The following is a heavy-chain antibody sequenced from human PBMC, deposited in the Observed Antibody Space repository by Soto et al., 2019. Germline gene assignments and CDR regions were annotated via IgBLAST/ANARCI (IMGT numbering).Heavy chain of an antibody. CDR3: ATLLQLTYYDFWSGSPPYFDY. V-gene: IGHV3-23*01. Sequence: GGSLRLSCAASGFTFSSYAMSWVRQAPGKGLEWVSAISGSGGSTYYADSVKGRFTISRDNSKNTLYLQMNSLRAEDTAVYYCATLLQLTYYDFWSGSPPYFDYWGQGTLVTVSS. D-gene: IGHD3-3*01. J-gene: IGHJ4*02. CDR1: GFTFSSYA. CDR2: ISGSGGST.